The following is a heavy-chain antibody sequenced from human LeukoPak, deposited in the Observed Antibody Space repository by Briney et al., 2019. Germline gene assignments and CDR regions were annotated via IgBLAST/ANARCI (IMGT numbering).Heavy chain of an antibody. CDR2: IKQEGNEE. J-gene: IGHJ4*02. CDR1: GFTISSSW. CDR3: AATPH. V-gene: IGHV3-7*01. Sequence: PGGSLRLSCAASGFTISSSWMSWVRQAPGKGLEWVANIKQEGNEEYYVDSVKGRFTISRDNAKNSLYLQMNGLRAEDTAVYYCAATPHWGQGTLVTVSS.